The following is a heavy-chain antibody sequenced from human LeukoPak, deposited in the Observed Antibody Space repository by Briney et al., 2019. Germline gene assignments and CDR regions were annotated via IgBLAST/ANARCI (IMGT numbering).Heavy chain of an antibody. Sequence: PGGSLRLSCAASGFTFSSYSMNWVRQAPGRGLEWVSYFSSSSSHIYYADSVKGRFTISRDNAKNSLYLQMNSLRAEDTAIYYCAKDTSSGYYQEFDYWGQGTLVTVSS. CDR1: GFTFSSYS. J-gene: IGHJ4*02. CDR2: FSSSSSHI. CDR3: AKDTSSGYYQEFDY. V-gene: IGHV3-21*04. D-gene: IGHD3-22*01.